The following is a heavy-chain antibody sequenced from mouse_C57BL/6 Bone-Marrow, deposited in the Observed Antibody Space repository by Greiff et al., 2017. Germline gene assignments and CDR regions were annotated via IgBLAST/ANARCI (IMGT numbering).Heavy chain of an antibody. V-gene: IGHV1-76*01. J-gene: IGHJ3*01. CDR2: IDPGSGNT. CDR1: GYTFTDYY. CDR3: ERSGNAIARDYWFAY. Sequence: QVQLQQPGAELVRPGASVKLSCKASGYTFTDYYMNWVKQRPGQGLEWIARIDPGSGNTYYNEKFKGKATLTAEKSSSTAYMQLSSLTSEDSAVYLCERSGNAIARDYWFAYWGQGTLVTVSA. D-gene: IGHD2-12*01.